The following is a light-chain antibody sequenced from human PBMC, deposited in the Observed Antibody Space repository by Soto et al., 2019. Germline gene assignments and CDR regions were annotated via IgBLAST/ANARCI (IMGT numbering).Light chain of an antibody. CDR1: QSISSW. CDR2: KAS. CDR3: QQYSSYSSYT. V-gene: IGKV1-5*03. Sequence: DIQMTQSPSTLSASVGDRVTITCRASQSISSWLAWYLQKPGKAPQLLIYKASNLQDGVPSRLSGSGSGTEFTLTISSLQPDDFATYYCQQYSSYSSYTFGQGTKLEIK. J-gene: IGKJ2*01.